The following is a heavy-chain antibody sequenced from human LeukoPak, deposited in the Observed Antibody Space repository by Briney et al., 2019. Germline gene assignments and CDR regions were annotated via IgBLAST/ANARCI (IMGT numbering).Heavy chain of an antibody. CDR1: GFTFSTAW. V-gene: IGHV3-7*01. J-gene: IGHJ4*02. CDR3: ARDHHSGALDY. CDR2: INEGGSVT. Sequence: GSLRLSCAPSGFTFSTAWMTWVRQVPGKGLEWLGNINEGGSVTNYVHSVKGRFTMSRDNAKNTLFLQMSSLRVEDTAVYYCARDHHSGALDYWGQGTLVTVSS. D-gene: IGHD1-26*01.